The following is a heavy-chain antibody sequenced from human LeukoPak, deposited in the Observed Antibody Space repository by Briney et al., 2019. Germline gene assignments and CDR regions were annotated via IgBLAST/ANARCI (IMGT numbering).Heavy chain of an antibody. D-gene: IGHD3-10*01. CDR2: ISWNSGSI. V-gene: IGHV3-9*01. Sequence: GGSLRLSCAASGFTFDDYAMHWVRQAPGKGLEWVSGISWNSGSIGYADSVKGRFTISRDNAKNSLYLQMNSLRAEDTALYYCAKAYYGSGSYYEAYFDYWGQGTLVTVSS. CDR3: AKAYYGSGSYYEAYFDY. CDR1: GFTFDDYA. J-gene: IGHJ4*02.